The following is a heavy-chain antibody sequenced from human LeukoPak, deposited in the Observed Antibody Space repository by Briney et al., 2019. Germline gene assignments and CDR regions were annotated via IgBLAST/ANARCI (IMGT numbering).Heavy chain of an antibody. CDR3: ARDLLDY. CDR1: GFTFTHYA. J-gene: IGHJ4*02. V-gene: IGHV3-48*02. CDR2: ISRDSIAT. Sequence: GGSLRLSCIASGFTFTHYAMAWVRQAPGKGLEWVSYISRDSIATYYADSVKGRFTISRDNAKNSLYLQMNSLRDEDTAVYFCARDLLDYWGQGTLVTVSS.